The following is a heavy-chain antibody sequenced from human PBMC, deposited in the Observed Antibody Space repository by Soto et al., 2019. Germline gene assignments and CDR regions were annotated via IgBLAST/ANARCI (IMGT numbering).Heavy chain of an antibody. CDR3: ARDTGDGTFDF. V-gene: IGHV1-3*01. Sequence: QVHLVQSGAEVRKPGASVKVSCKASGYTFSSYAMHWVRQAPGQRLEWMGWINAGYGHTKSSQKFQDRVTISRDTSASTAYMELTSRRSEDTAVYYCARDTGDGTFDFWGQGTLVTVSS. CDR2: INAGYGHT. J-gene: IGHJ4*02. D-gene: IGHD7-27*01. CDR1: GYTFSSYA.